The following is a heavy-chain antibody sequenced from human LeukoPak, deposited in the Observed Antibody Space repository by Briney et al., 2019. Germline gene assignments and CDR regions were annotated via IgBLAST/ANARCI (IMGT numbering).Heavy chain of an antibody. V-gene: IGHV3-30-3*01. Sequence: GGSLRLSCAASGFTVSSNYMSWVRQAPGKGLDWVAVISYDGNNKNYADSVKGRFTISRDNSKNTLYLQMNSLRAEDSAVYYCARRRVVAATRDAFDIWGQGTMVTVSS. J-gene: IGHJ3*02. CDR1: GFTVSSNY. CDR2: ISYDGNNK. CDR3: ARRRVVAATRDAFDI. D-gene: IGHD2-15*01.